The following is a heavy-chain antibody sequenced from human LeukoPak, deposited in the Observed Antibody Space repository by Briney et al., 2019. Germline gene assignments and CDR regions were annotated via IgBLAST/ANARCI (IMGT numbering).Heavy chain of an antibody. CDR2: IYYSGST. D-gene: IGHD2-8*01. Sequence: PSETLSLTCTVSGGSISSYYWSWIRQPPGKGLEWIGYIYYSGSTNYNPSLKSRVTISVDTSKNQFSLKLSSVTAADTAVYYCARRRVYAFDIWGQGTMVTVSS. CDR3: ARRRVYAFDI. V-gene: IGHV4-59*12. CDR1: GGSISSYY. J-gene: IGHJ3*02.